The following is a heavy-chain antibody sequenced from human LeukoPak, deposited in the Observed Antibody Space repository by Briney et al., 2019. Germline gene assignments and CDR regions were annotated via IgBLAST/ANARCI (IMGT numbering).Heavy chain of an antibody. D-gene: IGHD2-2*01. CDR1: GYSISSGYY. J-gene: IGHJ6*04. Sequence: PSETLSLTCAVSGYSISSGYYWGWIRQPPGKGLEWIGSIYHSGSTYYNPSLKSRVTISVDTSKNQFSLKLSSVTAADTAVYYCARPGRYCSSTSCYMDVWGKGTTVTVSS. CDR2: IYHSGST. V-gene: IGHV4-38-2*01. CDR3: ARPGRYCSSTSCYMDV.